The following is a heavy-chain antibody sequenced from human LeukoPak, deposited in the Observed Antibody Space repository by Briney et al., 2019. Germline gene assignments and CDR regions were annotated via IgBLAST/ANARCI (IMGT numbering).Heavy chain of an antibody. Sequence: SETLSLTCTVSGGSISSYNWSWIRQPPGKGLEWIGYIYYTGSTNYNPSLKSRVTISIDTSKNQFSLRLTSVTSADTAVFYCARGRGYSGYSYEYWGPGTTVTVSS. CDR2: IYYTGST. J-gene: IGHJ4*02. CDR3: ARGRGYSGYSYEY. D-gene: IGHD5-12*01. V-gene: IGHV4-59*01. CDR1: GGSISSYN.